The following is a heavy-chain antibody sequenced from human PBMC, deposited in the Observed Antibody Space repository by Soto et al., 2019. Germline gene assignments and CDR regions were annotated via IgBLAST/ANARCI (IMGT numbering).Heavy chain of an antibody. V-gene: IGHV3-66*01. J-gene: IGHJ4*02. D-gene: IGHD3-16*01. CDR3: ARGEGSGSNALGH. CDR1: GFTVSNNY. CDR2: IQDGGSI. Sequence: EVLLEESGGGFVQPGGSLRLSCAASGFTVSNNYMTWVRQAPGKGLEWVAVIQDGGSISYADSVSDRFTISRDNSKNTVFLEMNNLRPEDTAVYFRARGEGSGSNALGHWGQGTLVTVSS.